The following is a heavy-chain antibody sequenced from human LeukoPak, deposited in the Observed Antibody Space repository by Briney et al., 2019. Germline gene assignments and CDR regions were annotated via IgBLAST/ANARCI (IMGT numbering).Heavy chain of an antibody. Sequence: GGSLRLSCAASGFTFSSYAMSWVRQAPGKGLEWVSAISGSGGSTYYADSVKGRFTISRDNSKNTLYLQMNSLRAEDTAVYYCSKEGYYGSGQTQPMDVWGKGTTVTVSS. CDR2: ISGSGGST. D-gene: IGHD3-10*01. CDR3: SKEGYYGSGQTQPMDV. CDR1: GFTFSSYA. V-gene: IGHV3-23*01. J-gene: IGHJ6*03.